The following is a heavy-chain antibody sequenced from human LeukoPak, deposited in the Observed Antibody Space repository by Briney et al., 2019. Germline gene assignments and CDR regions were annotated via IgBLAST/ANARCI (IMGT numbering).Heavy chain of an antibody. J-gene: IGHJ6*02. V-gene: IGHV3-33*08. CDR2: IWYDGSNK. Sequence: PGGSLRLSCAASGFTFSSYGMHWVRQAPGKGLEWVAVIWYDGSNKYYADSVKGRFTISRDNSKNTLYLQMNSLRAEDTAVYYCARDGEDIVVVVAASYYYYGMDVWGQGTTVTVSS. D-gene: IGHD2-15*01. CDR3: ARDGEDIVVVVAASYYYYGMDV. CDR1: GFTFSSYG.